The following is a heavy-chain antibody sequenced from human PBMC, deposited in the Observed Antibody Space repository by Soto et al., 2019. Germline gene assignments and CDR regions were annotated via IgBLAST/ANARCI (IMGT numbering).Heavy chain of an antibody. CDR1: GYTFIRDA. Sequence: SVKVSCKAAGYTFIRDAIHWARQAPGQRLEWMGWINTGNSNTKYSQKFQGRVTITRDTSASTAYMELSSLRSEDTAVYFCARGIPVADYYGMDVWGQGTTVTVSS. J-gene: IGHJ6*02. CDR2: INTGNSNT. V-gene: IGHV1-3*04. D-gene: IGHD2-15*01. CDR3: ARGIPVADYYGMDV.